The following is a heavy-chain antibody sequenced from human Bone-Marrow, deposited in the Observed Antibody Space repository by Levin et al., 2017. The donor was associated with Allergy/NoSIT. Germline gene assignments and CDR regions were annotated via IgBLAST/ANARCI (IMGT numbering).Heavy chain of an antibody. CDR2: ISGSTSTI. J-gene: IGHJ4*02. CDR3: ARGSTFEY. Sequence: LSLTCAASGFPFSSSSMNWVRQAPGKGLEWVSYISGSTSTIYYADSVKGRFTISRDNAKNSLYLQMNSLRAEDTAVYYCARGSTFEYWGQGTLVTVSS. CDR1: GFPFSSSS. V-gene: IGHV3-48*01. D-gene: IGHD1-26*01.